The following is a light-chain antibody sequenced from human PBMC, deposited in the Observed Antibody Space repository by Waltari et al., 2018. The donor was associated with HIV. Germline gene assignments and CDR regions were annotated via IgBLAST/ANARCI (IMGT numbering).Light chain of an antibody. CDR3: APWDDSLNGWV. Sequence: QSGLTQPPSASGTHGQRVTIPCPGSSSNIGSKPVSWYQQFPGTAPKLLIYNTNQRPSGVPDRFSGSKSGSSASLAISGLQSEDEAEYYCAPWDDSLNGWVFGGGTKLTVL. J-gene: IGLJ3*02. CDR1: SSNIGSKP. CDR2: NTN. V-gene: IGLV1-44*01.